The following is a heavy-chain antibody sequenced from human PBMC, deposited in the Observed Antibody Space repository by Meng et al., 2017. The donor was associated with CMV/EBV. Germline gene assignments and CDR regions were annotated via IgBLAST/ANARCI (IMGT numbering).Heavy chain of an antibody. CDR1: GFTFSSYW. J-gene: IGHJ6*02. V-gene: IGHV3-74*01. D-gene: IGHD3-22*01. Sequence: GGSLRLSCAASGFTFSSYWMHWVRQAPGKGLVWVSRINSDGSSTSYADSVKGRFTISRDNAKNTLYLQMDSLRAEDTAVYYCARSYYYDSSGYSARYYYYGMDVWGQGTTVTVLL. CDR3: ARSYYYDSSGYSARYYYYGMDV. CDR2: INSDGSST.